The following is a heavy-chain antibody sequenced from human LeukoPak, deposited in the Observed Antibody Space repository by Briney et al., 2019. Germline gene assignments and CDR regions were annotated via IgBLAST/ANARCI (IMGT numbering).Heavy chain of an antibody. J-gene: IGHJ5*02. CDR2: IYHSGSI. CDR3: ARDRPLLGAWGWFDP. CDR1: DYSISSGYY. D-gene: IGHD7-27*01. Sequence: SETLSLTCSVSDYSISSGYYWGWIRQPPGKGLEWIGTIYHSGSIYYNPSLKSRVTISVDTSKNQFSLKLSSVTAADTAVYYCARDRPLLGAWGWFDPWGQGTLVTVSS. V-gene: IGHV4-38-2*02.